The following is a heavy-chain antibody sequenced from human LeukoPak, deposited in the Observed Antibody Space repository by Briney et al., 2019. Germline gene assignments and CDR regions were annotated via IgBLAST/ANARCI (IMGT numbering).Heavy chain of an antibody. CDR3: AKDRPRIAAAYFY. CDR1: GFTFSSYA. V-gene: IGHV3-23*01. Sequence: HPGGSLRLSCAGSGFTFSSYALGWVRQAPGKGLEFVAVLSASGDYTEYADSVKGRFTISRDNSKNTLYLQMNSLRAEDTAVYYCAKDRPRIAAAYFYWGQGTLVTVSA. J-gene: IGHJ4*02. D-gene: IGHD6-13*01. CDR2: LSASGDYT.